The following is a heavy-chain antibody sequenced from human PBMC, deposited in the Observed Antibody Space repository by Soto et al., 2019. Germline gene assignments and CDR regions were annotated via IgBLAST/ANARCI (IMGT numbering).Heavy chain of an antibody. V-gene: IGHV3-33*01. CDR1: GFTFSNYG. Sequence: QVQLVESGGGVVQPGRSLRLSCAASGFTFSNYGFHWVRQAPGKGLEWVAVIWYDGSNQYYADSVKGRFTISRDNSKNTLYLQMNSLRAEDTAVYYCARGGPQPPDYWGQGTLVTVSS. CDR3: ARGGPQPPDY. J-gene: IGHJ4*02. CDR2: IWYDGSNQ. D-gene: IGHD3-10*01.